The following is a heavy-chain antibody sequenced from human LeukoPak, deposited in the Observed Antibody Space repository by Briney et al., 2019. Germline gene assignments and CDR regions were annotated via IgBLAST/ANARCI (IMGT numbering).Heavy chain of an antibody. D-gene: IGHD6-13*01. Sequence: GGSLRLSCAASGFTFSSYTMNWVRQPPGKGLEWVSNIGTSSTTIYYADSVKGRFTISRDNAKNSLYLQMNSLRADDTAVYYCARVFPYSSSWYADYWGQGTLVTVSS. CDR3: ARVFPYSSSWYADY. V-gene: IGHV3-48*01. CDR2: IGTSSTTI. J-gene: IGHJ4*02. CDR1: GFTFSSYT.